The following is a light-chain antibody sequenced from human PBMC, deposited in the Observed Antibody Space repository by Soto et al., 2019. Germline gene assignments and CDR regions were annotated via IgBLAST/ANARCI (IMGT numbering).Light chain of an antibody. CDR3: QQYGSSSRT. Sequence: DIVLTQSPGTLSLSPGARATLSCRASQSVSSYLAWYQQKPGQAPRLLIYGASSRATGIPDRFSGGGSGTDFTLTIGRLEPEDFAVYYCQQYGSSSRTFGQGTKVEVK. CDR2: GAS. J-gene: IGKJ1*01. CDR1: QSVSSY. V-gene: IGKV3-20*01.